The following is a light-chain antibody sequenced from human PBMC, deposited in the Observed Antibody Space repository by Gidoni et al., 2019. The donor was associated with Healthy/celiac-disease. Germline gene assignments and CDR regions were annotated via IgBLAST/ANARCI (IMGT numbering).Light chain of an antibody. J-gene: IGKJ1*01. CDR1: QSIGNY. CDR2: AAS. Sequence: DMQTTQSPSYLSASVGDRVTITCRASQSIGNYLNWYQQKLGKAPNLLISAASSLQSGVPSRFSGSGSGTDFTLTISSLRPEDFATYYCQQSYSTPPTFGQGSKVEIK. CDR3: QQSYSTPPT. V-gene: IGKV1-39*01.